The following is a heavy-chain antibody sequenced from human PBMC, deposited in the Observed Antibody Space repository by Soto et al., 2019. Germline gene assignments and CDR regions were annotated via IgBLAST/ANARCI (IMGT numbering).Heavy chain of an antibody. CDR3: AKDKDGYKKRYYYGMDV. CDR2: IWYDGSNK. CDR1: GFTFSSYG. V-gene: IGHV3-30*02. D-gene: IGHD5-12*01. J-gene: IGHJ6*02. Sequence: GGSLRLSCAASGFTFSSYGMHWVRQAPGKGLEWVAVIWYDGSNKYYADSVKGRFTISRDNSKNTLYLQMNSLRAEDTAVYYCAKDKDGYKKRYYYGMDVWGQGTTVTVSS.